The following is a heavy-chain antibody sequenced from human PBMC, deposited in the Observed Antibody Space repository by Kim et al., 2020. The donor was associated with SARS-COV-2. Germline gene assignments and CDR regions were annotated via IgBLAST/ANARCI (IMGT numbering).Heavy chain of an antibody. CDR1: GYTFTSYD. CDR3: ARSSRITMVQGVIINYYYGMDV. CDR2: MNPNSGNT. D-gene: IGHD3-10*01. J-gene: IGHJ6*02. Sequence: ASVKVSCKASGYTFTSYDINWVRQATGQGFEWMGWMNPNSGNTGYAQKFQGRVTMTRNTSISTAYMELSSLRSEDTAVYYCARSSRITMVQGVIINYYYGMDVGGQGTTVTVSS. V-gene: IGHV1-8*01.